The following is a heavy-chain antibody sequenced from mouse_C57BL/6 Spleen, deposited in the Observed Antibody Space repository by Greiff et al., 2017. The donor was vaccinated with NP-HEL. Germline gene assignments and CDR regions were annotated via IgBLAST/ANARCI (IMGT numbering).Heavy chain of an antibody. D-gene: IGHD1-1*01. CDR3: ARGGANYYGSSYDY. V-gene: IGHV1-50*01. Sequence: QVQLQQPGAELVKPGASVKLSCKASGYTFTSYWMQWVKQRPGQGLEWIGEIDPSDSYTNYNQKFKGKATLTVDTSSSTAYMQLSSLTAEDSAVYYCARGGANYYGSSYDYWGQGTTLTVSS. CDR1: GYTFTSYW. J-gene: IGHJ2*01. CDR2: IDPSDSYT.